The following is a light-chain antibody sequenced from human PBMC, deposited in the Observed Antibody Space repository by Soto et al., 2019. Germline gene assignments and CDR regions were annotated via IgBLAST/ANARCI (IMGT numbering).Light chain of an antibody. J-gene: IGLJ1*01. Sequence: QSVLTQPPSASGTPWQRVTISCSGSSSNIGSNTVNWYQQLPGTAPRLLIYSHNQRPSGVPDRFSGSKSGTSASLAISGLQSEDEADYYCEAWDDSLKGYVFGTGTKVTVL. CDR2: SHN. CDR1: SSNIGSNT. V-gene: IGLV1-44*01. CDR3: EAWDDSLKGYV.